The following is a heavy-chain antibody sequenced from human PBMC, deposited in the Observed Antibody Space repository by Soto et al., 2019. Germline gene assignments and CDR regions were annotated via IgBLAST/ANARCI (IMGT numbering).Heavy chain of an antibody. CDR3: ARAGYSSGWAYSFNYYYYYGMDV. CDR1: GGSISSYY. CDR2: IYYSGST. D-gene: IGHD6-19*01. Sequence: PSETLSLTCTVSGGSISSYYWSWIRQPPGKGLEWIGYIYYSGSTNYNPSLKSRVTISVDTSKNQLSLKLSSVTAADTAVYYCARAGYSSGWAYSFNYYYYYGMDVWGQGTTVTVSS. J-gene: IGHJ6*02. V-gene: IGHV4-59*01.